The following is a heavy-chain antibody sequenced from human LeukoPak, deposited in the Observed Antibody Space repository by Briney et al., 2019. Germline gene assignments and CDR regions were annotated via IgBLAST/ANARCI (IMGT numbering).Heavy chain of an antibody. Sequence: PGRSLRLSCAASGFTFDDYAMHWVRQAPGKGLEWVSGISWNSGSIGYADSVKGRFTISRDNSKNTLYLQMNSLRAEDTAVYYCAKDLMVRGADYYYYYGMDVWGKGTTVTVSS. CDR2: ISWNSGSI. J-gene: IGHJ6*04. CDR3: AKDLMVRGADYYYYYGMDV. CDR1: GFTFDDYA. V-gene: IGHV3-9*01. D-gene: IGHD3-10*01.